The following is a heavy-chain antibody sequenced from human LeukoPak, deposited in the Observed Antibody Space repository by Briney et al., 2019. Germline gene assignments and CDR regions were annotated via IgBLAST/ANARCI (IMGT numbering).Heavy chain of an antibody. CDR3: ARENSGSYREFDY. D-gene: IGHD1-26*01. CDR1: GGSISSYY. V-gene: IGHV4-4*07. Sequence: PSETLSLTCSVSGGSISSYYWSWIRQPAGMGLEWIGRICTSGSTNYNASLKSRVSMSVDTSKNQFSLKLSSVTAADTAVFYCARENSGSYREFDYWGQGTLVTVSS. J-gene: IGHJ4*02. CDR2: ICTSGST.